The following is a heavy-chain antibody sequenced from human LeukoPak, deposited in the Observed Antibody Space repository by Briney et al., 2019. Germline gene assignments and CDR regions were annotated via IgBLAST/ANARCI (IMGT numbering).Heavy chain of an antibody. CDR2: IRYDGSNK. V-gene: IGHV3-30*02. D-gene: IGHD2-15*01. CDR1: GFTFSSYG. J-gene: IGHJ1*01. Sequence: GGSLRLSCAASGFTFSSYGMHWVRQAPGKGLKWVAFIRYDGSNKYYADSVKGRFTISRDNSKNTLYLQMNSLRAEDTAVYYCARGGRGYFQHWGQGTLVTVSS. CDR3: ARGGRGYFQH.